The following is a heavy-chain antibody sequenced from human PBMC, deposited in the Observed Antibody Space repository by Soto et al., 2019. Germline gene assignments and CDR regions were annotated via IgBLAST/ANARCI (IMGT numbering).Heavy chain of an antibody. CDR2: IIPLFGTA. V-gene: IGHV1-69*12. CDR3: AILLGDSYYYYGMDV. Sequence: QVQLVQSGAEVKKPGSSVKVSCKASGGTFSSNAISWVRQAPGQGLEWMGGIIPLFGTANYAQKFQGRVTIAADESMSTAYMELSSLRSEDTAVYYCAILLGDSYYYYGMDVWGQGTTVTVSS. CDR1: GGTFSSNA. J-gene: IGHJ6*02. D-gene: IGHD4-17*01.